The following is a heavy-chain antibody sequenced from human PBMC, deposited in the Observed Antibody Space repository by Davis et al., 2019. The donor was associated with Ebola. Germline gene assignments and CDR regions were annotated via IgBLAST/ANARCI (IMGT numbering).Heavy chain of an antibody. CDR1: GFSFSSYW. Sequence: GGSLRLSCEASGFSFSSYWMSWVRQAPGKGLAWVSSITGSSTYIEYADSVKGRFIISRDNAKSSLYLQMNSLRAEDTAVYYCVRDWDGSGSFDYWGQGTLVTVSS. CDR2: ITGSSTYI. CDR3: VRDWDGSGSFDY. D-gene: IGHD1-26*01. V-gene: IGHV3-21*01. J-gene: IGHJ4*02.